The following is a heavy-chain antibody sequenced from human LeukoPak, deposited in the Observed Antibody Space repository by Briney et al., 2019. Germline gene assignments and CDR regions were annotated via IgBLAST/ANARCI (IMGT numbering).Heavy chain of an antibody. D-gene: IGHD6-19*01. CDR1: GSAFNFYA. Sequence: GGSLRLSCAASGSAFNFYAMSWVRQAPGKGLQRVSTINANGINTYYADSVRGRFTISRDNSKDTLYLQLNSLRAEDTAIYFCAKPISGGLAVSADWFDPWGQGTLVIVSS. V-gene: IGHV3-23*01. CDR2: INANGINT. CDR3: AKPISGGLAVSADWFDP. J-gene: IGHJ5*02.